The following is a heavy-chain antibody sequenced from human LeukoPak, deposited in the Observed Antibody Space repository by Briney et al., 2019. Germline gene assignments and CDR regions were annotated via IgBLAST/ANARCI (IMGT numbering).Heavy chain of an antibody. V-gene: IGHV4-30-2*01. J-gene: IGHJ5*02. CDR2: IYHGGSA. CDR3: ARYFSGGQFKWFDP. D-gene: IGHD1-26*01. Sequence: SQTLSLTCAVSGDYISSGGYSWSWIRQPPGKGLEWIGYIYHGGSAYYSPSLKSRANISVDKSKNQFSLKLSSVTAADTAVYYCARYFSGGQFKWFDPWGQGTLVTVSS. CDR1: GDYISSGGYS.